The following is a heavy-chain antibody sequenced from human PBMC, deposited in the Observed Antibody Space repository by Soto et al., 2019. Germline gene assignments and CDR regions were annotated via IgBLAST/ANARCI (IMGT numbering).Heavy chain of an antibody. D-gene: IGHD6-13*01. V-gene: IGHV3-30*18. Sequence: PGGSLRLSCAASGFTFSSYGMHWVRQAPGKGLEWVAVISYDGSNKYYADSVKGRFTISRDNSKNTLYLQMNSLRAEDTAVYYCAKRGQQLSFYYYYYGMDVWGQGTTVTVSS. CDR3: AKRGQQLSFYYYYYGMDV. CDR2: ISYDGSNK. J-gene: IGHJ6*02. CDR1: GFTFSSYG.